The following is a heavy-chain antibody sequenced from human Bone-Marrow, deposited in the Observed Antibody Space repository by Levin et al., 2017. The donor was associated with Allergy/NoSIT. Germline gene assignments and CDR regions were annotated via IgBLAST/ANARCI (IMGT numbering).Heavy chain of an antibody. CDR1: GFSLSTGGMG. CDR3: AHVGPFEYSSGLRRKNYHGMDV. J-gene: IGHJ6*02. CDR2: IYWDGDK. V-gene: IGHV2-5*02. D-gene: IGHD5-18*01. Sequence: SGPTLVKPTQTLTLTCTFSGFSLSTGGMGVGWIRQPPEKPLEWLALIYWDGDKRYSPTLKTRVTITKDNSKNQVVLTMTNMDPLDTATSYCAHVGPFEYSSGLRRKNYHGMDVWGQGTTVTVSS.